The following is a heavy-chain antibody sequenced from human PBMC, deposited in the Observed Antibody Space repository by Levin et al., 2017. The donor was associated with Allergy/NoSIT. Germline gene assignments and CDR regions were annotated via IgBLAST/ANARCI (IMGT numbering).Heavy chain of an antibody. CDR2: ISGSGGST. Sequence: GGSLRLSCAASGFTFSSYAMSWVRQAPGKGLEWVSAISGSGGSTYYADSVKGRFTISRDNSKNTLYLQMNSLRAEDTAVYYCAKKVADIEWAPRFMVRLIGAFDIWGQGTMVTVSS. D-gene: IGHD3-10*01. J-gene: IGHJ3*02. CDR1: GFTFSSYA. CDR3: AKKVADIEWAPRFMVRLIGAFDI. V-gene: IGHV3-23*01.